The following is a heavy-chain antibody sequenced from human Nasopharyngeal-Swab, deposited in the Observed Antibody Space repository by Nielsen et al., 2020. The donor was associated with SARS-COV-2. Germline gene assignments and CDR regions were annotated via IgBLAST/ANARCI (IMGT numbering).Heavy chain of an antibody. V-gene: IGHV1-8*01. CDR1: GYTFTSYD. CDR3: ARDGRWLQLLYYYYGMDV. D-gene: IGHD5-24*01. J-gene: IGHJ6*02. Sequence: ASVKVSCKASGYTFTSYDINWVRQATGQGLEWMGWMNPNSGNTGYAQKFQGRVTMTRNTSISTAYMELSSLRSEDTAVYYCARDGRWLQLLYYYYGMDVWGQGTTATVSS. CDR2: MNPNSGNT.